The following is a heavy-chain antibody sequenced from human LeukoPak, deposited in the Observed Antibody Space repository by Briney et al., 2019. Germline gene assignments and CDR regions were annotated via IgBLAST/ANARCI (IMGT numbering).Heavy chain of an antibody. CDR2: INHSGST. D-gene: IGHD4-17*01. J-gene: IGHJ4*02. CDR3: ARGTVTNDYFDY. CDR1: GGSFSGYY. V-gene: IGHV4-34*01. Sequence: SETLSLTCAVYGGSFSGYYWSWIRQPPGKGPEWIGEINHSGSTNYNPSLKSRVTISVDTSKNQFSLKLSSVTVADTAVYYCARGTVTNDYFDYWGQGTLVTVSS.